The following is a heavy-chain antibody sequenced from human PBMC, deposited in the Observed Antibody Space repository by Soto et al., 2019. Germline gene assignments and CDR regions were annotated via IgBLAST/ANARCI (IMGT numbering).Heavy chain of an antibody. Sequence: GGSLRLSCAASGFTFSSYSMNWVRQAPGKGLEWVSSISSSSSYIYYAESVKGRFTISRDNAKNSLYLQMNSLRAEDTDVYYCARDLYSSSARYFDYWGQGTLVTVSS. CDR2: ISSSSSYI. V-gene: IGHV3-21*01. CDR1: GFTFSSYS. CDR3: ARDLYSSSARYFDY. J-gene: IGHJ4*02. D-gene: IGHD6-6*01.